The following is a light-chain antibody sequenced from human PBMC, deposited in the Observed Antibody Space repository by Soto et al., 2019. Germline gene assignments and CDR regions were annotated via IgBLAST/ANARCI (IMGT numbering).Light chain of an antibody. J-gene: IGKJ3*01. CDR3: QQYNSYLS. V-gene: IGKV1-5*01. Sequence: IEMTQYPSTVSASVGARATITCRASQRVYNWLAWYQQKPGKAPKLLISSVSTLESGVPSRFSGSGSGTEFTLAISSLQPEDLGTYYCQQYNSYLSFGPGTKVEI. CDR2: SVS. CDR1: QRVYNW.